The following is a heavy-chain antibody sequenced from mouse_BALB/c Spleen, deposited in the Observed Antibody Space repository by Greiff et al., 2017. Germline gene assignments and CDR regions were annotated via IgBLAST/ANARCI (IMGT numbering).Heavy chain of an antibody. CDR2: ISYSGST. Sequence: EVQLQESGPGLVKPSQSLSLTCTVTGYSITSDYAWNWIRQFPGNKLEWMGYISYSGSTSYNPSLKSRISITRDTSKNQFFLQLNSVTTEDTATYYCAREGGSYYFDYWGQGTTLTVSS. V-gene: IGHV3-2*02. J-gene: IGHJ2*01. CDR1: GYSITSDYA. CDR3: AREGGSYYFDY.